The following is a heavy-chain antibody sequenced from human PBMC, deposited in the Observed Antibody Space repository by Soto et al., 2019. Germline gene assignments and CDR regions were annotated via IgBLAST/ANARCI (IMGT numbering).Heavy chain of an antibody. CDR2: IYHSGST. Sequence: LSLTCAVSGYSISSGYYWGWIRQPPGKGLEWIGSIYHSGSTYYNPSLKSRVTISVDTSKNQFSLKLSSVTAADTAVYYCARTYIVVPPRGGPGWFDPWGQGTLVTVSS. CDR3: ARTYIVVPPRGGPGWFDP. CDR1: GYSISSGYY. V-gene: IGHV4-38-2*01. J-gene: IGHJ5*02. D-gene: IGHD2-2*01.